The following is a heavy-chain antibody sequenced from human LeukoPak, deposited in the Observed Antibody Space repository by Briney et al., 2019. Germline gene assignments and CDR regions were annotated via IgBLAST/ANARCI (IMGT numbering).Heavy chain of an antibody. CDR1: GYTFTGYY. CDR2: INPNSGGT. D-gene: IGHD6-13*01. J-gene: IGHJ6*03. Sequence: GASVKVSCKASGYTFTGYYMHWVRQAPGQGLEWMGWINPNSGGTNYAQKFQGRVTMTRDTSISTAYMELSRLRSDDTAVYYCARPRANLSERGQWYSSSWYRSSLYYYYMDVWGKGTTVTVS. CDR3: ARPRANLSERGQWYSSSWYRSSLYYYYMDV. V-gene: IGHV1-2*02.